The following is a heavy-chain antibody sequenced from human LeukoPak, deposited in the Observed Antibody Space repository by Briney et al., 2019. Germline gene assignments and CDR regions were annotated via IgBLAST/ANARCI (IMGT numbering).Heavy chain of an antibody. D-gene: IGHD5-12*01. V-gene: IGHV4-39*07. Sequence: SETLSLTCTVSGGSISSSSYYWGWIRQPPGKGLERIGSIYYSGSTYYNPSLKSRVTISVDTSKNQFSLKLSSVTAADTAVYYCARVSGYDWESSYDYWGQGTLVTVSS. CDR2: IYYSGST. CDR3: ARVSGYDWESSYDY. J-gene: IGHJ4*02. CDR1: GGSISSSSYY.